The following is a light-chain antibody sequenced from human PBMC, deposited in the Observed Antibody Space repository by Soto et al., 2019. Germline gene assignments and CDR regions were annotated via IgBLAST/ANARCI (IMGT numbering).Light chain of an antibody. CDR1: QSISRN. J-gene: IGKJ1*01. V-gene: IGKV3-15*01. CDR2: AAS. CDR3: QQYNNRPLT. Sequence: EIVLTQSPGTLSLSPGERATLSCRASQSISRNLAWYQQKPGQAPRLLIYAASPRATGLPPSFSGSGSGTEFTLTISSLQSEDFAVYSCQQYNNRPLTFGQGTKVDI.